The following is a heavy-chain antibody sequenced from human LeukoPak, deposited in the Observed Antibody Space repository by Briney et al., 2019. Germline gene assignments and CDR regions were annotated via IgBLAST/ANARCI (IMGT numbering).Heavy chain of an antibody. CDR2: IYYSGST. D-gene: IGHD3-9*01. J-gene: IGHJ5*02. CDR3: ARGGLDMLTGYYPKWFDP. Sequence: SETLSLTCTVSGGSISSSSYYWGWIRQPPGKGLEWIGSIYYSGSTYYNPSLKSRVTISVDTSKNQFSLKLSSVTAAETAGYYRARGGLDMLTGYYPKWFDPWGQGTLVTVSS. CDR1: GGSISSSSYY. V-gene: IGHV4-39*07.